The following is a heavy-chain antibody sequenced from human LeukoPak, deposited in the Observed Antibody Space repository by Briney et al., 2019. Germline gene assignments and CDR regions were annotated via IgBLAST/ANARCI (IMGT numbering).Heavy chain of an antibody. CDR1: GFTVSSSY. D-gene: IGHD6-6*01. CDR2: IYSGGST. CDR3: ASWSRIAARRYYYYGMDV. J-gene: IGHJ6*02. Sequence: GGSLRLSCAASGFTVSSSYMSWVRQAPGKGLEWVSVIYSGGSTYYADSVKGRFTISRDNSKNTLYLQMNSLRAEDTAVYYCASWSRIAARRYYYYGMDVWGQGTTVTVSS. V-gene: IGHV3-53*01.